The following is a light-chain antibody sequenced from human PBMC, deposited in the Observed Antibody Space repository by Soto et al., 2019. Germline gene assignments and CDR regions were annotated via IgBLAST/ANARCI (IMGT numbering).Light chain of an antibody. V-gene: IGKV4-1*01. CDR3: QQYHTTPWT. CDR1: QSVLYSSNNKKY. Sequence: DIVMTQSPDSLAVSLGARATINCKSSQSVLYSSNNKKYLAWYQQKPGQPPKLVIKWASTRESGVPDRISGSGSGTDFTLTISSLQAEDVAVYYCQQYHTTPWTFGQGTKVEIK. CDR2: WAS. J-gene: IGKJ1*01.